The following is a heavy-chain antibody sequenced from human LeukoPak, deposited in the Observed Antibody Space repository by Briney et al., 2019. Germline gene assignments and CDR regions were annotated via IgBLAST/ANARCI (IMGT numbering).Heavy chain of an antibody. CDR1: GGSISSSSYY. CDR3: ARQSDFDWHHPFPYYYYGMDV. V-gene: IGHV4-39*01. Sequence: PSETLSLTCTVSGGSISSSSYYWGWVRQPPGKGLEWIGSIYYSGTTYYNPSLKSRVTISVDTSKNQFSLKLSSVTAADTAVYYCARQSDFDWHHPFPYYYYGMDVWGQGTTVTVSS. D-gene: IGHD3-9*01. CDR2: IYYSGTT. J-gene: IGHJ6*02.